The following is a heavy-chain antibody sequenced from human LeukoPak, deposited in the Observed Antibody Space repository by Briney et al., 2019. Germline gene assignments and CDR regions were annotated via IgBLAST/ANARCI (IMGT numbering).Heavy chain of an antibody. CDR3: ARSDDCSSTSCYTSIAAAGKIDY. CDR2: INPNSGGT. V-gene: IGHV1-2*02. Sequence: ASVKVSCKASGYTFTGYYMHWVRQAPGQGLEWMGWINPNSGGTNYAQKFQGRVTMTRDTSTSTAYMELSRLRSDDTAVYYCARSDDCSSTSCYTSIAAAGKIDYWGQGTLVTVSS. D-gene: IGHD2-2*02. J-gene: IGHJ4*02. CDR1: GYTFTGYY.